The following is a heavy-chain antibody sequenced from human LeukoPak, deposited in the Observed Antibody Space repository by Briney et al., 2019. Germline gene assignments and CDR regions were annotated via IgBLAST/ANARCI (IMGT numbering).Heavy chain of an antibody. CDR1: GFTFSRDSM. Sequence: GSLRLSCAASGFTFSRDSMNWVRQAPGKGLEWIGSIYYSGSTYYNPSLKSRVTISVDTSKNQFSLKLSSVTAADTAVYYCARADGYNPNFDYWGQGTLVTVSS. CDR3: ARADGYNPNFDY. J-gene: IGHJ4*02. D-gene: IGHD5-24*01. V-gene: IGHV4-39*07. CDR2: IYYSGST.